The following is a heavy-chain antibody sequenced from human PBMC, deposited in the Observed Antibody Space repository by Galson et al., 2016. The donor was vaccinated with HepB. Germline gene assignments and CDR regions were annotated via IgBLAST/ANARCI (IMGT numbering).Heavy chain of an antibody. V-gene: IGHV4-31*03. CDR2: IYYSGST. Sequence: TLSLTCTVSGGSISGGGYYWSWIRQHPGKGLEWIGYIYYSGSTYYNPSLKSRVTISVDTSKNQFSLKLSSVTAADTAVYYCARVRGAPVSDYWGQGTLVTVSS. CDR1: GGSISGGGYY. CDR3: ARVRGAPVSDY. J-gene: IGHJ4*02. D-gene: IGHD1-14*01.